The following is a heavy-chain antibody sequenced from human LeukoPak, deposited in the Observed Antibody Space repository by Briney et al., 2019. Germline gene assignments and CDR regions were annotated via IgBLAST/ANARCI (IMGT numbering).Heavy chain of an antibody. CDR1: GYSFTSYW. J-gene: IGHJ4*02. V-gene: IGHV5-51*01. CDR2: IYPGDSDT. D-gene: IGHD1-26*01. Sequence: GESLKISCQGSGYSFTSYWIAWVRQMPGKRLGWMGTIYPGDSDTRYSPSFQGQVTFSADKSISTAYLQWSSLKASDTAMYYCAREGEVGVHYFDYWGQGTLVSVSS. CDR3: AREGEVGVHYFDY.